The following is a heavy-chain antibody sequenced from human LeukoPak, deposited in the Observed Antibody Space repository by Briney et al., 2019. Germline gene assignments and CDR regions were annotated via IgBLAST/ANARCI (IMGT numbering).Heavy chain of an antibody. CDR1: GFTFSSYD. CDR2: INKSGGGT. Sequence: GGSLRLSCAASGFTFSSYDMSWVRQAPGEGLEWVSGINKSGGGTYYADSVKGRFTMSRDNSKNTLFLQMNSLRAEDTAVYYCAKVTWSSSGRDYWGQGTLVTVSS. J-gene: IGHJ4*02. CDR3: AKVTWSSSGRDY. V-gene: IGHV3-23*01. D-gene: IGHD6-19*01.